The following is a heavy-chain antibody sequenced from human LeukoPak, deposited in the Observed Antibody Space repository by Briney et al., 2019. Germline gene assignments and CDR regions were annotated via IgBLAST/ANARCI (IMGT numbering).Heavy chain of an antibody. J-gene: IGHJ6*04. CDR1: GFTVSSNY. CDR3: AELGITMIGGV. Sequence: SGGSLRLSCAASGFTVSSNYMSWVRQAPGKGLEWISYISSGSSTIYYADSVKGRFTISRDNAKNSLYLHLNSLRAEDTAVYYCAELGITMIGGVWGKGTTVTISS. CDR2: ISSGSSTI. V-gene: IGHV3-48*01. D-gene: IGHD3-10*02.